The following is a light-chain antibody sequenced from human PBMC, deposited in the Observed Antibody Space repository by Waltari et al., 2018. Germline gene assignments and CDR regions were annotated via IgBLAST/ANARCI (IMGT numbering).Light chain of an antibody. CDR1: QDISNY. CDR2: DPS. V-gene: IGKV1-33*01. Sequence: DIQMTQSPSSLSASVGDRVTITCQASQDISNYLNWYQQKPGKAPKLLIYDPSNLETGVPSRFSGSGSGTDFTFTISSLQPEDIATYYCQQYDNLPPQLTFGGGTKVEIK. CDR3: QQYDNLPPQLT. J-gene: IGKJ4*01.